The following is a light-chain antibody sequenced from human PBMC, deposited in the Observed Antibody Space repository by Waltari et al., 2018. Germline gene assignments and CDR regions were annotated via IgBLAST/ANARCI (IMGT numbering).Light chain of an antibody. CDR2: AAS. CDR1: QSISSY. V-gene: IGKV1-39*01. Sequence: DIQMTQSPSSLSASVGDRVTITCRASQSISSYLNWYQQKPGKAPKLLIYAASSLQSGVPSRFSGSGAGTDFTLTIGSLQPEDFATYYCQQSYRPPPTFGQGTKLEIK. CDR3: QQSYRPPPT. J-gene: IGKJ2*01.